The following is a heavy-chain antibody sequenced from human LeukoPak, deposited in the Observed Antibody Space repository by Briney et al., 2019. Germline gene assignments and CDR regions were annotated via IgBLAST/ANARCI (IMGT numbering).Heavy chain of an antibody. CDR2: IKQDGSEK. J-gene: IGHJ6*03. V-gene: IGHV3-7*01. Sequence: PGGSLRLSCAASGFTFSSYWMSWVRRAPGKGLEWVANIKQDGSEKYYVDSVKGRFTISRDNAKNSLYLQMNSLRAEDTAVYYCARDLPNYYYYMDVWGKGTTVTVSS. CDR3: ARDLPNYYYYMDV. CDR1: GFTFSSYW.